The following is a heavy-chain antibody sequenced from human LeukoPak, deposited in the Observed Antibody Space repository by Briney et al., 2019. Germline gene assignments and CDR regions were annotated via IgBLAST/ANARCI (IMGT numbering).Heavy chain of an antibody. CDR3: ARDWSMTTLDY. V-gene: IGHV1-2*06. Sequence: ASLKVSCKASGYTFIGYYMHWVRQAPGQGLEWMGRINPNSGGTTYAQKFQGRVTMTRDTSIRTAYLEFSSLRSDDTAVYYCARDWSMTTLDYWGQGTLVTVSS. CDR1: GYTFIGYY. J-gene: IGHJ4*02. CDR2: INPNSGGT. D-gene: IGHD4-17*01.